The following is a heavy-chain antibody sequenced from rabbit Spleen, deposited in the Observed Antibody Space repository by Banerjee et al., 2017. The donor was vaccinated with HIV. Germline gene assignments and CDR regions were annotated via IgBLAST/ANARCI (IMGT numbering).Heavy chain of an antibody. CDR1: GVSFSGDSY. CDR3: ARDTGSSFSSYGMDL. CDR2: IDTGSSGFT. Sequence: QQLEESGGGLVKPGASLTLTCIASGVSFSGDSYMCWVRQAPGKGLEWIVCIDTGSSGFTYFASWAKGRFTISKTSSTTVTLQMTSLTAADTATYFCARDTGSSFSSYGMDLWGPGTLVTVS. J-gene: IGHJ6*01. V-gene: IGHV1S40*01. D-gene: IGHD8-1*01.